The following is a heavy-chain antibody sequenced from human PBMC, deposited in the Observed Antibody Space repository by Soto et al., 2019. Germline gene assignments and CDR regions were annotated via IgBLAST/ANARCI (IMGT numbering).Heavy chain of an antibody. Sequence: SETLSLTCTVSGGSFSGYFWTWIRQPPGEGLEWLAEINHSGITNYNPSVESRVSMSVDTSKNQFSLRLYSVTAADTAVYYCVRGPYNYNSRYFDYWGQGTPVTVSS. D-gene: IGHD1-1*01. CDR3: VRGPYNYNSRYFDY. CDR1: GGSFSGYF. V-gene: IGHV4-34*01. J-gene: IGHJ4*02. CDR2: INHSGIT.